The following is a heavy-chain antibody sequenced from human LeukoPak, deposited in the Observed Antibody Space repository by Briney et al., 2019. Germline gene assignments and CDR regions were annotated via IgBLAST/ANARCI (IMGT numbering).Heavy chain of an antibody. Sequence: PSETLSLTCTVSGYSISSGYYWGWIRQPPGKGLEWIGSIYHSGSTYYNPSLKSRVTISVDTSKNQFSLKLSSVTAADTAVYYCARDRYYYGSGSYSPYYYYMDVWGKGTTVTVSS. CDR3: ARDRYYYGSGSYSPYYYYMDV. CDR2: IYHSGST. D-gene: IGHD3-10*01. J-gene: IGHJ6*03. CDR1: GYSISSGYY. V-gene: IGHV4-38-2*02.